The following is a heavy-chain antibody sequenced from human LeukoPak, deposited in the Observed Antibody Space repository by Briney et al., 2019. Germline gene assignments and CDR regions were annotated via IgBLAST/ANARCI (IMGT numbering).Heavy chain of an antibody. Sequence: PGGSLRLSCAASGFTFSSYAMHWVRQAPDKGLEWVAVISYDGSNKYYADSVKGRFTMSRDNSKNTLFLQMNSLRAEDTAVYYCARDRSGTGPAVLYYFGYWGQGTLVTVSS. D-gene: IGHD1-26*01. CDR1: GFTFSSYA. J-gene: IGHJ4*02. V-gene: IGHV3-30*04. CDR3: ARDRSGTGPAVLYYFGY. CDR2: ISYDGSNK.